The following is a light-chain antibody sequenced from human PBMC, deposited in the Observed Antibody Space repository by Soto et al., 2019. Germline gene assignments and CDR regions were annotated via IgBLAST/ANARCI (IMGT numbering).Light chain of an antibody. CDR3: QQYNKWLTWT. J-gene: IGKJ1*01. CDR1: QSVNSN. CDR2: DAS. V-gene: IGKV3-15*01. Sequence: ETVMTQSPATLSVPPGERATLSCRASQSVNSNLAWYQQKPGQGPRLLIYDASTRATGIPARFSGSGSGTEFTLTISSLQSEDSAVYYCQQYNKWLTWTFGQGTKLEIK.